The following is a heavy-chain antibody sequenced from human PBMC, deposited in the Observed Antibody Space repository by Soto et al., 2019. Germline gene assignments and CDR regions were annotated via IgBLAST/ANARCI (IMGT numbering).Heavy chain of an antibody. D-gene: IGHD2-21*02. V-gene: IGHV4-34*01. CDR3: EREGPYGGGDCYNEGMEV. CDR2: INHSGST. CDR1: RGSFSGYY. J-gene: IGHJ6*01. Sequence: SVTLSLTCAVYRGSFSGYYWSFIRQPPGKGLEWIGEINHSGSTNYNPSLKSRVTISVDTSKNQCSLKLSSVTAADTAVYYREREGPYGGGDCYNEGMEVWGQGTTVTVSS.